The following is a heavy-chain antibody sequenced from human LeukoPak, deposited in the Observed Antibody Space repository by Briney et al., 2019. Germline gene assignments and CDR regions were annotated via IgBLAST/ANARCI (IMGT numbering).Heavy chain of an antibody. D-gene: IGHD6-13*01. J-gene: IGHJ4*02. V-gene: IGHV3-30*03. CDR3: ARGDYGSTWYDFFFDY. CDR1: GFTFSSYG. Sequence: GRSLRLSCAASGFTFSSYGIHWVRQAPGKGLEWVAVISYDGSNKYYADSVKGRFTISRDNSNNTLYLQMNSLRGEDTAVYYCARGDYGSTWYDFFFDYWGQGILVTVSS. CDR2: ISYDGSNK.